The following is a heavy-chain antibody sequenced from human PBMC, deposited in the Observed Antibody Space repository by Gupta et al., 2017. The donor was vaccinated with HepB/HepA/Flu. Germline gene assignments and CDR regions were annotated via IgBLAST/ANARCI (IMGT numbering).Heavy chain of an antibody. J-gene: IGHJ4*02. CDR1: GFAFSRYG. CDR2: VSYNGRNQ. CDR3: AKDRISGFDS. D-gene: IGHD2-8*02. Sequence: QVQLIESGGGVVQPGKSLRLTCAASGFAFSRYGLHWVRQTPDMRLEWVALVSYNGRNQDYGDSVKGRFTISRDNSKNMVYLEMNSLRAEDTAVYYCAKDRISGFDSWGQGILVIVSS. V-gene: IGHV3-30*18.